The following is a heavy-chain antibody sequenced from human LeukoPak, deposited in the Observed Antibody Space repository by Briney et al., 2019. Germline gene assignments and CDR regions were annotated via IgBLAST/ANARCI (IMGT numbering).Heavy chain of an antibody. Sequence: SETLSLTCTVSGGSISSGGYYWSWIRQHPGKGLEWIGYIYYSGSTYYNPPLKSRVTISVDTSKNQFSLKLSSVTAADTAVYYCARVPYYDSSGYYWYYYYGMDVWGQGTTVTVSS. CDR1: GGSISSGGYY. CDR3: ARVPYYDSSGYYWYYYYGMDV. CDR2: IYYSGST. J-gene: IGHJ6*02. D-gene: IGHD3-22*01. V-gene: IGHV4-31*03.